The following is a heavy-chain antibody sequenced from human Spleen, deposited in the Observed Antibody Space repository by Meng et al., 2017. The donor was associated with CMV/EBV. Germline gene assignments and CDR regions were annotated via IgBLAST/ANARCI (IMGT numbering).Heavy chain of an antibody. Sequence: GESLKISCAASGFTFNRFSMNLVRQAPGKGLEWISSISSSSNYIYYADSVKGRFTISRDNAKNSLYLQMNSLRAEDTAVYYCASKLQNTYYYYGMDVWGQGTTVTVSS. V-gene: IGHV3-21*01. D-gene: IGHD1-7*01. CDR3: ASKLQNTYYYYGMDV. CDR1: GFTFNRFS. J-gene: IGHJ6*02. CDR2: ISSSSNYI.